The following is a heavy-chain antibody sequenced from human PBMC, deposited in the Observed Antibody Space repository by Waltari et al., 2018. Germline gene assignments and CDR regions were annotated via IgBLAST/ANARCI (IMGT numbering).Heavy chain of an antibody. CDR3: ARRILHAAGSRGITDNYSMDV. CDR1: GGSIDSYD. D-gene: IGHD3-10*01. J-gene: IGHJ6*02. Sequence: VKLRQSGPELVKSSETLSLTCSVSGGSIDSYDWTWIRQSPGKGLEWLGYISYTWTTNYNPSLESRVAISVDTSKNQLSLKLTSVTAADTAVYFCARRILHAAGSRGITDNYSMDVWGQGATVSVSS. V-gene: IGHV4-59*01. CDR2: ISYTWTT.